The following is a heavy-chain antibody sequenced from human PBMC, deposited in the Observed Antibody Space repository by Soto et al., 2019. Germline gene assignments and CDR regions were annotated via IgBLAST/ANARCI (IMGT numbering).Heavy chain of an antibody. CDR3: AQDGGVGATLGLPSGDEY. V-gene: IGHV3-30*18. J-gene: IGHJ4*02. CDR2: VSSDGSRR. Sequence: QVYVVESGGGVVQPGRSLRLYCAVSGFTFSGHAMHWVRQAPGKGLEWVAIVSSDGSRRFYGESVEGRFSISRDNSRNTVYLQMKSLRPEDTAVYYCAQDGGVGATLGLPSGDEYWGQGTLVTVSS. D-gene: IGHD1-26*01. CDR1: GFTFSGHA.